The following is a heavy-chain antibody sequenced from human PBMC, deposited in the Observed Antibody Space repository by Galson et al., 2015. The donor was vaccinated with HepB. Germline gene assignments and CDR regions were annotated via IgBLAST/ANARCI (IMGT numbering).Heavy chain of an antibody. CDR2: IYPGDSDT. Sequence: QSGAEVKKPGESLKISCKGSGYSFTSYWIGWVRQMPGKGLEWMGIIYPGDSDTRYSPSFQGQVTISADKSISTAYLQWSSLKASDTAMYYCARRRVSGYDYMAYYFDYWGQGTLVTVSS. D-gene: IGHD5-12*01. CDR1: GYSFTSYW. J-gene: IGHJ4*02. V-gene: IGHV5-51*01. CDR3: ARRRVSGYDYMAYYFDY.